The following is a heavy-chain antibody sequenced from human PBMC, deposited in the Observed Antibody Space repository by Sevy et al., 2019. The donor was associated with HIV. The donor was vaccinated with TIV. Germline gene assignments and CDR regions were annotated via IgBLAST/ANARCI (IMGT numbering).Heavy chain of an antibody. Sequence: GSLRLSCTTSGFTFGDYAVNWVRQAPGKGLEWVAFLKSKADGGTLDHAASVKGRFTISRDDSKGIAYLQMNDLTTEDTGVYYCTRRKGDQSIFDYWGQGALVTVSS. CDR2: LKSKADGGTL. CDR1: GFTFGDYA. CDR3: TRRKGDQSIFDY. J-gene: IGHJ4*02. V-gene: IGHV3-49*04.